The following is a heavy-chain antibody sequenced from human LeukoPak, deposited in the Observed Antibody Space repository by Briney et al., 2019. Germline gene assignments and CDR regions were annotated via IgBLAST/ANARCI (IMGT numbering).Heavy chain of an antibody. J-gene: IGHJ6*04. V-gene: IGHV3-48*03. D-gene: IGHD3-10*02. Sequence: GGSLRPSCAASGFTFSSYEMNWVRQAPGKGLEWVSYISSSGSTIYYADSVKGRFTISRDNAKNSLYLQMNSLRAEDTAVYYCAELGIAMIGGVWGKGTTVTISS. CDR1: GFTFSSYE. CDR2: ISSSGSTI. CDR3: AELGIAMIGGV.